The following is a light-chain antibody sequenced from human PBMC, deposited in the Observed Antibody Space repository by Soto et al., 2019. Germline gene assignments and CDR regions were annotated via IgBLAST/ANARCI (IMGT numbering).Light chain of an antibody. J-gene: IGKJ5*01. CDR2: DAS. V-gene: IGKV3-11*01. CDR3: QHRTNWPPVT. Sequence: EIVLTQSPATLSFSPGERAALSCRASQSVGSHLAWYQQNPGQPPRLLIYDASNRATGIPARFSGSGSGTDFTLTISSLEPEDFAVYYCQHRTNWPPVTFGQGTRLEIK. CDR1: QSVGSH.